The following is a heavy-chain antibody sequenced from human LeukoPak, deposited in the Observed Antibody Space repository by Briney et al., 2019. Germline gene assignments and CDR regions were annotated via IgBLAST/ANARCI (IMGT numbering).Heavy chain of an antibody. Sequence: GGSLRLSCAASGFTFSDYYMSWIRQAPGKGLEWVSYISSSGSTIYYADSVKGRFTTSRDNAKNSLYLQMNSLRAEDTAVYYCARLKYDFWSGYFSYPPDYWGQGTLVTVSS. V-gene: IGHV3-11*01. CDR1: GFTFSDYY. J-gene: IGHJ4*02. D-gene: IGHD3-3*01. CDR2: ISSSGSTI. CDR3: ARLKYDFWSGYFSYPPDY.